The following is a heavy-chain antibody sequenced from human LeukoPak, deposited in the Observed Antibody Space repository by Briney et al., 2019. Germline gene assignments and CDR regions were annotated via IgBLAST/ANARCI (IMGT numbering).Heavy chain of an antibody. CDR2: ISYTGTYI. J-gene: IGHJ4*02. V-gene: IGHV3-21*01. CDR1: AFSLSAYN. Sequence: GGFLRLSCAASAFSLSAYNMNWVRQAPGKGLEWVSSISYTGTYIYYADSVKGRFTISRDNAQNSLYLQMNSLRAEDTAVYYCTREDHSNYNYWGQGTLVTVSS. D-gene: IGHD4-11*01. CDR3: TREDHSNYNY.